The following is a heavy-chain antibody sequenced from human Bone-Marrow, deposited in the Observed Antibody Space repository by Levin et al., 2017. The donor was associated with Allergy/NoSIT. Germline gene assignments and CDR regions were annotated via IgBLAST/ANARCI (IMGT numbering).Heavy chain of an antibody. J-gene: IGHJ5*02. Sequence: SETLSLTCAVHGGSFNSYYWSWIRQPPGKGLEWIGEITQSGSGNYKPSLKSRATISIDTSKNQFSLRLTSVTAADTAVYFCVRHAMVRGVRPRSLPDTWSQGTLVTVSS. CDR3: VRHAMVRGVRPRSLPDT. V-gene: IGHV4-34*01. CDR1: GGSFNSYY. CDR2: ITQSGSG. D-gene: IGHD3-10*01.